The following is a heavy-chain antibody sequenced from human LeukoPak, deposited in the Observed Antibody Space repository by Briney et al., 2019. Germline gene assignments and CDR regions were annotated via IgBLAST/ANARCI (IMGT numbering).Heavy chain of an antibody. V-gene: IGHV4-59*12. CDR2: IYYSGST. D-gene: IGHD3-3*01. Sequence: PSETLSLTCTVSGGSISSYYWSWIRQPPGKGLEWIGYIYYSGSTNYNPSLKSRVTISVDTSKNHFSLKLSSVTAADTVVYYCARLGFWSGYFITTYYYYYGMAVWGQGTTVTVSS. J-gene: IGHJ6*02. CDR1: GGSISSYY. CDR3: ARLGFWSGYFITTYYYYYGMAV.